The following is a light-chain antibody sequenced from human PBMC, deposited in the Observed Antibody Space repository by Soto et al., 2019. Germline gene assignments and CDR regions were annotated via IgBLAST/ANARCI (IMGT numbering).Light chain of an antibody. CDR2: AAS. J-gene: IGKJ5*01. CDR1: QSISSY. CDR3: QQSYSTPSIT. Sequence: DIHMTQSPSSLSAPLGDRVTITSRESQSISSYLNWYQQKPGKAPKLLIYAASSLQSGVPSRFSGSGSGTDFTLTISSLQPEDFATYYCQQSYSTPSITFGQGTRLEI. V-gene: IGKV1-39*01.